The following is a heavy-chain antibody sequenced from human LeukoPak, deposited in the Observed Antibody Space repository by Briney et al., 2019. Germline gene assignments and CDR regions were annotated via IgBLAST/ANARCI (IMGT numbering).Heavy chain of an antibody. J-gene: IGHJ5*02. CDR1: GGSFSGYY. Sequence: SETLSLTCAVYGGSFSGYYWSWICQPPGKGLEWIGEINHSGSTNYNPSLKSRVTISVDTSKNQFSLKLSSVTAADTAVYYCARGYPGPGDIVVAPASVFDPWGQGTLVTVSS. V-gene: IGHV4-34*01. CDR3: ARGYPGPGDIVVAPASVFDP. CDR2: INHSGST. D-gene: IGHD2-2*01.